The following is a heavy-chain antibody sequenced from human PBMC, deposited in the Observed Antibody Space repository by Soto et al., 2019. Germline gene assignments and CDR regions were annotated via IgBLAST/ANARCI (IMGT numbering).Heavy chain of an antibody. CDR1: GFTISGNA. CDR2: ISSSSTNI. Sequence: EVQLVESGGGLVQPGGSLRLSCAASGFTISGNAMNWVRQAPGRGLEWVSYISSSSTNIHYADSVRGRFTISRDNANNSLYLHMNSLRDEDTAVYRCARDLSWGSKWYYYMDVWGKGTTVTVSS. J-gene: IGHJ6*03. CDR3: ARDLSWGSKWYYYMDV. D-gene: IGHD3-16*01. V-gene: IGHV3-48*02.